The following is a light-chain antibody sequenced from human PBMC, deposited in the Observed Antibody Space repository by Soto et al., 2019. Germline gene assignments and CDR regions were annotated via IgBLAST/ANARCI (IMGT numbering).Light chain of an antibody. Sequence: IQMTQFPGKVSSSVGDRVTITCQASQDIRNYLNWYQQKLGKAPKLLIYDASNLETGVPSRFSGSGSGTDFTFTISSLQPEDIATYYCQQYSHLITFGQGTRLEIK. CDR3: QQYSHLIT. CDR2: DAS. J-gene: IGKJ5*01. CDR1: QDIRNY. V-gene: IGKV1-33*01.